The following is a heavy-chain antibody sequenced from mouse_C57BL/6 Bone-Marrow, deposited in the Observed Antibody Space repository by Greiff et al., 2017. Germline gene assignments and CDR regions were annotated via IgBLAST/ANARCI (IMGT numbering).Heavy chain of an antibody. V-gene: IGHV5-9-1*02. CDR2: ISSGGDYI. J-gene: IGHJ2*01. Sequence: EVQLVESGEGLVKPGGSLKLSCAASGFTFSSYAMSWVRQTPEKRLEWVAYISSGGDYIYYADTVKGRFTISRDNARNTLYLQMSSLKSEDTALYYCTRDYYGHHFDYWGQGTTLTVSS. D-gene: IGHD1-2*01. CDR1: GFTFSSYA. CDR3: TRDYYGHHFDY.